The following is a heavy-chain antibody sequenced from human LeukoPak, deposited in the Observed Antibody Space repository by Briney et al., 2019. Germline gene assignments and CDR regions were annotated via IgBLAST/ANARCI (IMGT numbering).Heavy chain of an antibody. CDR2: IWYDGSNK. D-gene: IGHD2-2*01. J-gene: IGHJ4*02. CDR3: ARDCSSTSCMDY. Sequence: GGSLRLSCAASGFTFSSYGMHWVRQAPGKGLEWVAVIWYDGSNKYYADSVKGRFTISRDNSKDTLYLQMNSLRAEDTAVYYCARDCSSTSCMDYWGQGTLVTVSS. CDR1: GFTFSSYG. V-gene: IGHV3-33*01.